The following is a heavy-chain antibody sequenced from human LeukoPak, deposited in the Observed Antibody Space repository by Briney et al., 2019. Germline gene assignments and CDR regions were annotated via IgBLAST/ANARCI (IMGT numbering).Heavy chain of an antibody. Sequence: GASVKVSCKASGYTFTSYGISWVRQAPGQGLEWMGWISAYNGNTIYAQKLEERVNMTTETSTSTAYMELRSPRSDDTGVYYCARVGYYDFWSGRLDYFDYWGQGTLVTVSS. D-gene: IGHD3-3*01. V-gene: IGHV1-18*01. CDR1: GYTFTSYG. J-gene: IGHJ4*02. CDR2: ISAYNGNT. CDR3: ARVGYYDFWSGRLDYFDY.